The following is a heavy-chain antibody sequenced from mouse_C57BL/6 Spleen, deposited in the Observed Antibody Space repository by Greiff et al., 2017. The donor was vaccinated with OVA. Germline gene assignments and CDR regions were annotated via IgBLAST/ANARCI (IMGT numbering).Heavy chain of an antibody. CDR1: GFSFNTYA. V-gene: IGHV10-1*01. D-gene: IGHD4-1*01. Sequence: GGGLVQPKGSLKLSRAASGFSFNTYAMNWVRQAPGKGLEWVARIRSKSNNYATYYADSVKDRFTISRDDSESMLYLQMNNLKTEDTAMYYCVRDWYAMDYWGQGTSVTVSS. J-gene: IGHJ4*01. CDR3: VRDWYAMDY. CDR2: IRSKSNNYAT.